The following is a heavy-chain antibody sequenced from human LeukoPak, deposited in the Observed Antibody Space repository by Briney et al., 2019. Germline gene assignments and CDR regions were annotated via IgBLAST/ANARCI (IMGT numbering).Heavy chain of an antibody. V-gene: IGHV3-48*03. CDR1: GFTFSSYE. J-gene: IGHJ4*02. CDR3: ASFWSGYSPFDY. Sequence: GGSLRLSCAASGFTFSSYEMNWVRQAPGKGLEWVSYISSSGSTIYYADSVKGRFTISRDNAKNSLYLQMNSLRAEDTAVYYCASFWSGYSPFDYWGQGTLVTVSS. CDR2: ISSSGSTI. D-gene: IGHD3-3*01.